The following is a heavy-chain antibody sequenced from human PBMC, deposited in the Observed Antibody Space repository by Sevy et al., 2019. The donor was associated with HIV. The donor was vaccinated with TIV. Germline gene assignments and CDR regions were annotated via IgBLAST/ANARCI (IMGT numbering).Heavy chain of an antibody. J-gene: IGHJ3*02. V-gene: IGHV3-23*01. D-gene: IGHD1-26*01. CDR2: ISGRGGST. CDR1: GFTFSSYA. Sequence: GGSLRLSCAASGFTFSSYAMGWVRQAPGKGLGWVSAISGRGGSTYYGDSVKGRFTISRDNSKNTLYLQMNSLRAEDTAVYYCATMGWELLLGSGWGRAFDIWGQGTMVTVSS. CDR3: ATMGWELLLGSGWGRAFDI.